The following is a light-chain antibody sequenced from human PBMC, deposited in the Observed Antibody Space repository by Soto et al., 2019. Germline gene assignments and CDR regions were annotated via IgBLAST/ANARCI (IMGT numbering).Light chain of an antibody. CDR3: SSYAGTNAYVL. J-gene: IGLJ2*01. CDR2: EVS. CDR1: SSDVGGYDY. Sequence: QSALTQPPSASGSPGQSVTISCTGTSSDVGGYDYVSWYQRHPGKAPKLLIYEVSKRTWGVPDRFSGSKSDNTASLTVSGLQADDEADYYCSSYAGTNAYVLFGGGTKLTVL. V-gene: IGLV2-8*01.